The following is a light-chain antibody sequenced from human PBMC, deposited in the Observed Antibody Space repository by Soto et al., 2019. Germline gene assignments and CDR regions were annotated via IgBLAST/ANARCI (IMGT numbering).Light chain of an antibody. J-gene: IGKJ4*01. V-gene: IGKV1-9*01. CDR3: QQVKSYPRT. CDR2: AES. Sequence: DIQLTHSPSFLSASVGDRVTITCRASQGIAGSLAWYQQKPGKPPKLLIYAESTLQSGVPSRFSGSGSGTRGTLTISSLQPEDFATYYCQQVKSYPRTFGGGTKVDSK. CDR1: QGIAGS.